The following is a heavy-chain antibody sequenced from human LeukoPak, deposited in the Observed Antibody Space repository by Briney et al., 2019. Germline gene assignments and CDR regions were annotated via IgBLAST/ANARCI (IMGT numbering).Heavy chain of an antibody. CDR2: IIPMFGTT. CDR3: SNNALCYYAFDY. J-gene: IGHJ4*02. D-gene: IGHD3-22*01. CDR1: GRSFSTYA. Sequence: SVKVSCKASGRSFSTYAISWVRQAPRHGLEWMGGIIPMFGTTNYAQNFEGRVAITTDEVSTTGYTAYMELSSLRFEDTAVYYYSNNALCYYAFDYWGQGTLVTVSS. V-gene: IGHV1-69*05.